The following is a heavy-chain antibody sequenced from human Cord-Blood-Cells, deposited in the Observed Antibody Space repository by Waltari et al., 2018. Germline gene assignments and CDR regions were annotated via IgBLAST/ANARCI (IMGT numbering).Heavy chain of an antibody. D-gene: IGHD6-19*01. V-gene: IGHV4-39*07. CDR1: GGSISSSSYY. J-gene: IGHJ5*02. CDR3: ATFAPKYSSGWSNWFDP. Sequence: QLQLQESGPGLVKPSETLSLTCTVSGGSISSSSYYWGWTPQPPGKGLEWIGSIYYSGSTYYNPSLKSRVTISVDTSKNQFSLKLSSVTAADTAVYYCATFAPKYSSGWSNWFDPWGQGTLVTVSS. CDR2: IYYSGST.